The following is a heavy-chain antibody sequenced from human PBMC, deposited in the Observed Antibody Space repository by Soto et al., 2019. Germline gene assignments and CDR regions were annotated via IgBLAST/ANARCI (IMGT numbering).Heavy chain of an antibody. J-gene: IGHJ4*02. V-gene: IGHV1-69*13. CDR1: GGTFSSYA. CDR3: ARGRIAAAGPIFDY. D-gene: IGHD6-13*01. Sequence: WASVKVSCKASGGTFSSYAISWVRQAPGQGLEWMGGIIPIFGTANYAQKFQGRVTITADESTSTAYMELSSLRSEDTAVYYCARGRIAAAGPIFDYWGQGTLVTVSS. CDR2: IIPIFGTA.